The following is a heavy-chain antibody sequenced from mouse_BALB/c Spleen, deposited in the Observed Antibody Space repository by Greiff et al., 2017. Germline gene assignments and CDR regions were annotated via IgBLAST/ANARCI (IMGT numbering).Heavy chain of an antibody. J-gene: IGHJ2*01. Sequence: EVKVVESGGGLVQPGGSLKLSCAASGFTFSSYGMSWVRQTPDKRLELVATINSNGGSTYYPDSVKGRFTISRDNAKNTLYLQMSSLKSEDTAMYYCARRGMYQYGNSDYFDYWGQGTTLTVSS. CDR2: INSNGGST. D-gene: IGHD2-10*02. V-gene: IGHV5-6-3*01. CDR3: ARRGMYQYGNSDYFDY. CDR1: GFTFSSYG.